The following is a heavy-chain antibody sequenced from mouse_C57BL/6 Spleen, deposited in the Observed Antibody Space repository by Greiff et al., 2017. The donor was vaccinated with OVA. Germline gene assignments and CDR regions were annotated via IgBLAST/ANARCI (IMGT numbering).Heavy chain of an antibody. CDR1: GYTFTSYW. J-gene: IGHJ4*01. Sequence: VQLQQPGAELVKPGASVKMSCKASGYTFTSYWITWVKQRPGQGLEWIGDIYPGSGSTNYNEKFKSKATLTVDTSSSTAYMQLSSLTSEDSAVYYCARDGLRRGLYAMDYWGQGTSVTVSS. CDR3: ARDGLRRGLYAMDY. CDR2: IYPGSGST. V-gene: IGHV1-55*01. D-gene: IGHD2-4*01.